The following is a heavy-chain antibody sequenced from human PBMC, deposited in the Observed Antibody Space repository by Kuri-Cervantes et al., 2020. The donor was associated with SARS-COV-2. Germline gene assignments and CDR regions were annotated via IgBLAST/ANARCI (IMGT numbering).Heavy chain of an antibody. D-gene: IGHD6-6*01. Sequence: LSLTCAASGFTFSSYTMHWVRQAPGKGLEWVAVISYDGSNKYYADSVKGRFTISRGNSKNTLYLQMNSLRAEDTAVYYCARKRGVAARRVNYYYGMDVWGQGTTVTVSS. CDR1: GFTFSSYT. J-gene: IGHJ6*02. V-gene: IGHV3-30*01. CDR3: ARKRGVAARRVNYYYGMDV. CDR2: ISYDGSNK.